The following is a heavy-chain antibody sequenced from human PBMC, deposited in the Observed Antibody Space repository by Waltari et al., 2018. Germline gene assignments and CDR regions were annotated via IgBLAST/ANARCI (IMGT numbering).Heavy chain of an antibody. Sequence: EVQLVESGGGLVQPGGSVRLSCAAAGFTFWRYWLSWVRQAQGKGLEWVANIKQDGSEKYSVDSVKGRFTISRDNAKNSLSLQMNSLRAEDTAVYFCARLYNTGWYGIDYWGQGTLVTVSS. V-gene: IGHV3-7*01. D-gene: IGHD6-19*01. CDR1: GFTFWRYW. CDR3: ARLYNTGWYGIDY. CDR2: IKQDGSEK. J-gene: IGHJ4*02.